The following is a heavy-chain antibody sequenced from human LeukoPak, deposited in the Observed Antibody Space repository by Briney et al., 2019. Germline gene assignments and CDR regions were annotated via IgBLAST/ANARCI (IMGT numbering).Heavy chain of an antibody. J-gene: IGHJ6*03. CDR1: GGSISSFY. D-gene: IGHD3-10*01. CDR3: ARQSYHGSGSYYGPSYYYYYYMDV. Sequence: SETLSLTCTVSGGSISSFYWSWIRQPPGKGLEWIGYIYYTGSTNYNSSLKSRVTISVDTSRNQFSLKLSSVTAADTAVYYCARQSYHGSGSYYGPSYYYYYYMDVWGKGTTVTISS. V-gene: IGHV4-59*08. CDR2: IYYTGST.